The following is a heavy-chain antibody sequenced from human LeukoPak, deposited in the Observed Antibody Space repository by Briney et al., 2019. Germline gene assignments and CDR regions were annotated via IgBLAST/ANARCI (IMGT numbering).Heavy chain of an antibody. V-gene: IGHV3-33*03. CDR3: TRVATAGTWTDY. Sequence: GGSLRLSCAASGFTFSDYGMQWVRQAPGKGLECLSVIWSGGSIADYAESVRGRFTISRDNSKNTVYLQMNSLRAEDTAIYFCTRVATAGTWTDYWGQGTLVTVSS. D-gene: IGHD6-25*01. CDR2: IWSGGSIA. J-gene: IGHJ4*02. CDR1: GFTFSDYG.